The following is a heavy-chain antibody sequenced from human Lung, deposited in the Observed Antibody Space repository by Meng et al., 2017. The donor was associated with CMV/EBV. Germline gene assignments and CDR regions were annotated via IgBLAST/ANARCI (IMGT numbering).Heavy chain of an antibody. CDR2: ISYDGSNK. CDR3: AHGGGDC. CDR1: GFTFRSYA. V-gene: IGHV3-30-3*01. Sequence: QVGVVGPGGGWVQPGRSLRLSCAASGFTFRSYAMHGVRQAPGKGLEWVAVISYDGSNKYYADSVKGRFTISRDNSKNTLYLQMNSLRAEDTAVYYCAHGGGDCWGQGTLVTVSS. D-gene: IGHD2-15*01. J-gene: IGHJ4*02.